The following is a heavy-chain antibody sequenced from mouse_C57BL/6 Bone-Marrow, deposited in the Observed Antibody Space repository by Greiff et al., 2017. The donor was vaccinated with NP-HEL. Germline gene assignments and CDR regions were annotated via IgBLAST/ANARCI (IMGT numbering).Heavy chain of an antibody. CDR3: TITTIPTCYYFDY. Sequence: QVQLQQSGAELVRPGASVTLSCKASGYTFTDYEMHWVKQTPVHGLEWIGAIDPETGGTAYNQKFKGKAILTADKSSSTAYMELRSLTSEDSAVYYCTITTIPTCYYFDYWGQGTTLTVSS. CDR1: GYTFTDYE. V-gene: IGHV1-15*01. D-gene: IGHD1-1*01. J-gene: IGHJ2*01. CDR2: IDPETGGT.